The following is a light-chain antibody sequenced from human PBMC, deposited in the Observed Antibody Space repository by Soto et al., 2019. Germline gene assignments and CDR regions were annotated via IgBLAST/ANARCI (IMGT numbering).Light chain of an antibody. J-gene: IGLJ1*01. CDR1: STDVGASNN. CDR3: CSYAVTFYV. CDR2: DVS. Sequence: QSVLTQPRSVSGSHGQSVTISCTGTSTDVGASNNVSWYQQLPGRAPKLTIYDVSERPSGVPDRFSGSKSGNTAPLTISGLQADDEADYYCCSYAVTFYVFGTGTKVTVL. V-gene: IGLV2-11*01.